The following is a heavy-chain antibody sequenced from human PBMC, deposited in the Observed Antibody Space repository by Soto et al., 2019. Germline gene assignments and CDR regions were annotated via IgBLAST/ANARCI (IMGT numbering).Heavy chain of an antibody. D-gene: IGHD4-17*01. Sequence: ASVKVSCKASGYTFTNYAIHWVRQAPGQRLEWMGWINAGNGNTKYSQKFQGRVTITRDTSASTAYMELSSLRSEDTAVYYCARHETLHGDYDYWGQGTLVTVSS. CDR1: GYTFTNYA. V-gene: IGHV1-3*01. CDR3: ARHETLHGDYDY. J-gene: IGHJ4*02. CDR2: INAGNGNT.